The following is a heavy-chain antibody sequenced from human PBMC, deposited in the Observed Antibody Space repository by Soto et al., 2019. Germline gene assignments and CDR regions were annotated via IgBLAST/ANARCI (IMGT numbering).Heavy chain of an antibody. CDR1: GGSISSSSYY. CDR2: IYYSGST. D-gene: IGHD3-3*01. CDR3: ARQDYDFWYYYYGMDV. V-gene: IGHV4-39*01. Sequence: SETLSLTCTVSGGSISSSSYYWGWIRQPPGKGLEWIGSIYYSGSTYYNPSLKSRVIISVDTSKNQFSLKLSSVTAADTAVYYCARQDYDFWYYYYGMDVWGQGTTVTVSS. J-gene: IGHJ6*02.